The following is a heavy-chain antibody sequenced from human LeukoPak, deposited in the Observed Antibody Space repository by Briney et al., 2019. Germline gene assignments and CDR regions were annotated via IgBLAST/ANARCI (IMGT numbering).Heavy chain of an antibody. J-gene: IGHJ2*01. D-gene: IGHD4-17*01. CDR3: ARGRGGTTVPTGRYFDL. Sequence: SETLSLTCAVYGGSFSGYYWSWIRQPPGNGLEWIGEINHSGSTNYNPSLKSRVTISVDTSKNQFSLKLSSVTAADTAVYYCARGRGGTTVPTGRYFDLWGRGTLVTVSS. CDR2: INHSGST. CDR1: GGSFSGYY. V-gene: IGHV4-34*01.